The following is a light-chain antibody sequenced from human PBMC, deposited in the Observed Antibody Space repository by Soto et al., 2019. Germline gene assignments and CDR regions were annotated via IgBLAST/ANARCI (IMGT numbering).Light chain of an antibody. CDR1: QSVSGW. V-gene: IGKV1-5*01. CDR2: DAS. J-gene: IGKJ1*01. Sequence: DIQMTQSPSTLSASLLDSVNVXWRASQSVSGWLAWYQQKPGEAPKLLIYDASALPRGVPSRFSGSGSGTKFTLTIASLQPDDFATYYCQRYNNAPRTFGQGTKVDNK. CDR3: QRYNNAPRT.